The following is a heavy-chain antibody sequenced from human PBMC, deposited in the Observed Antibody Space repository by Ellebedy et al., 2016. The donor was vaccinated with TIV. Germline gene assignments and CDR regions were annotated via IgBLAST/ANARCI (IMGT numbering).Heavy chain of an antibody. CDR2: VTDTGNNK. J-gene: IGHJ3*02. V-gene: IGHV3-30-3*01. D-gene: IGHD3-10*01. Sequence: GESLKISCAASGSTFSSHAMVWVRQAPGKWLEWVASVTDTGNNKYYADSVKGRFTISRDNSKNTLNLQMNSLTTEDTAVYYCARDLYFGEGDALDIWGQGTMVTVSS. CDR3: ARDLYFGEGDALDI. CDR1: GSTFSSHA.